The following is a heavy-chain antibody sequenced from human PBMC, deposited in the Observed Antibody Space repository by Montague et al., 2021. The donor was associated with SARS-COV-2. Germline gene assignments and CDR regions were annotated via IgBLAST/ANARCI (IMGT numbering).Heavy chain of an antibody. D-gene: IGHD3-10*01. CDR3: ARWYYGSGSYPH. J-gene: IGHJ4*02. V-gene: IGHV4-38-2*01. CDR1: GYSISSGYY. Sequence: SETLSLTCSVSGYSISSGYYWGWIRQPPGKGLEWIGNIYHSGGTYYSPSLKSRVTVSVDTSKNQFSLRLSSVTAADTAVYYCARWYYGSGSYPHWGQGTPVTVSS. CDR2: IYHSGGT.